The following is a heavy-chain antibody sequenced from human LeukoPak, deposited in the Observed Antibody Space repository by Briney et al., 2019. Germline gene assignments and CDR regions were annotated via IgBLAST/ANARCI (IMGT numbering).Heavy chain of an antibody. CDR2: IYTSGST. CDR1: GGSINSYY. CDR3: ARDDGLWSWGTVYYMNV. D-gene: IGHD4/OR15-4a*01. J-gene: IGHJ6*03. Sequence: SETLSLTYTVSGGSINSYYWSWIRQPAGQGLEWIGRIYTSGSTNYNPSLKSRVTISVDKSKNQFSLKLSSVPAADTAVYYCARDDGLWSWGTVYYMNVWGKGTTVTVSS. V-gene: IGHV4-4*07.